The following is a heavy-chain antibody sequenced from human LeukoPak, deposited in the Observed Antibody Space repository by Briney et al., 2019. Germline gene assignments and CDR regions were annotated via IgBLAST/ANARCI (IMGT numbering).Heavy chain of an antibody. J-gene: IGHJ3*02. V-gene: IGHV4-4*07. CDR2: IYTSGST. CDR1: GGSISSYY. CDR3: ARHDEYNGSYWAAFDI. Sequence: PSETLSLTCTVSGGSISSYYWSWIRQPAGKGLEWIGRIYTSGSTNYNASLKSRVSMSVDTSKNQFSLKLSSVTAADTAVYYCARHDEYNGSYWAAFDIWGQGTMVTVSS. D-gene: IGHD1-26*01.